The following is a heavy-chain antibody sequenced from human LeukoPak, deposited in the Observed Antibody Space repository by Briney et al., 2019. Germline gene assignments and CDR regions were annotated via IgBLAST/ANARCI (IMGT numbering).Heavy chain of an antibody. CDR3: ARGAWGHENPPPPPYY. V-gene: IGHV4-39*07. CDR1: GGSISSSSYY. CDR2: IYYSGST. D-gene: IGHD3-16*01. Sequence: SETLSLTCTVSGGSISSSSYYWGWIRQPPGKGLEWIGSIYYSGSTYYNPSLKSRVTISVDTSKNQFSLKLSSVTAADTAVYLLARGAWGHENPPPPPYYWGQGTLVTVSS. J-gene: IGHJ4*02.